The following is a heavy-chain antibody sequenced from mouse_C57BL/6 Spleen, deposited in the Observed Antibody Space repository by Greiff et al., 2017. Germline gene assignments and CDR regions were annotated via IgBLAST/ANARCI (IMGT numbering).Heavy chain of an antibody. CDR3: ARSEDYYAMDY. CDR1: GYTFTSYW. Sequence: QVQLQQPGAELVLPGASVKLSCKASGYTFTSYWMHWVKQRPGQGLEWIGEIDPSDSYTNYNQKFKGKSTLTVDKSSSTAYMQLSSLTSEDSAVYYCARSEDYYAMDYWGQGTSVTVSS. CDR2: IDPSDSYT. J-gene: IGHJ4*01. V-gene: IGHV1-69*01.